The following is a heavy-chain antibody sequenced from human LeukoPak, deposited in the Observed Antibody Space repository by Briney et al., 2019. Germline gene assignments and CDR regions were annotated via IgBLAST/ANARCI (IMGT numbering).Heavy chain of an antibody. J-gene: IGHJ4*02. D-gene: IGHD6-19*01. CDR1: GFTFSSYA. Sequence: GGSLRLSCAASGFTFSSYAMSLVRQAPGKGLEWVSPISGSGSSTYCADSVKGRFTISRDNSKNTLYLQMNSLRAEDTAVYYCAKGVAVASPYYFDYWGQGTLVTVSS. V-gene: IGHV3-23*01. CDR2: ISGSGSST. CDR3: AKGVAVASPYYFDY.